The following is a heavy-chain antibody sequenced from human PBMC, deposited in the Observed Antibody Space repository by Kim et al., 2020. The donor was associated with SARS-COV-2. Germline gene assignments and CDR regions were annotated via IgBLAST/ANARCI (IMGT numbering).Heavy chain of an antibody. J-gene: IGHJ6*02. Sequence: GVSLRLSCAASGLTFSGYAMTWVRQAPGKGLEWVSSISGSGGSTHYADSVKGRFTISRDNYKNTLFLQMNSLRAEDTAVYYCAKSEGRITSQTGTDYGRDVWGQGTTVTVSS. CDR1: GLTFSGYA. V-gene: IGHV3-23*01. CDR3: AKSEGRITSQTGTDYGRDV. CDR2: ISGSGGST. D-gene: IGHD3-16*01.